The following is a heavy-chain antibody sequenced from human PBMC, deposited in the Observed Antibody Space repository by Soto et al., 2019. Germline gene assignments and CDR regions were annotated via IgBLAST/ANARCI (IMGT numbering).Heavy chain of an antibody. CDR2: IIPIFGTA. CDR1: GGTFSSYA. V-gene: IGHV1-69*13. J-gene: IGHJ6*02. CDR3: ARSSGYDSYYYYGMDV. D-gene: IGHD5-12*01. Sequence: VKVSCKASGGTFSSYAIGWVRQAPGQGLEWMGGIIPIFGTANYAQKFQGRVTITADESTSTAYMELSSLRSEDTAVYYCARSSGYDSYYYYGMDVWGQGTTVTVSS.